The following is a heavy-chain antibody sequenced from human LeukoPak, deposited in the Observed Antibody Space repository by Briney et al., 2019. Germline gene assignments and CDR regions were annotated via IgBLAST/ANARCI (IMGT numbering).Heavy chain of an antibody. CDR2: ISGGAGNT. D-gene: IGHD2/OR15-2a*01. CDR3: AKGMTFQYYYSMDV. J-gene: IGHJ6*02. Sequence: GGSLRLSCAASGLTFSTYAMNWVRQAPGKGLEWVSAISGGAGNTYYADSVKGRFTISRGSSRNTLFLQMNSLRAEDTAVYYCAKGMTFQYYYSMDVWGQGTSVTVSS. CDR1: GLTFSTYA. V-gene: IGHV3-23*01.